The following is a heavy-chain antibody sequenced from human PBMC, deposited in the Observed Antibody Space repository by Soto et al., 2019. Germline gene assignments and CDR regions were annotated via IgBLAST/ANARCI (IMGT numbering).Heavy chain of an antibody. CDR3: AKLLS. V-gene: IGHV3-23*01. CDR1: GFTFSSYA. CDR2: ISGSGGST. J-gene: IGHJ5*02. Sequence: PGGSLRLSCGASGFTFSSYAMSWVRQAPGKGLEGGSAISGSGGSTYSADSVKGRLTIPRDKSKTTLYLQMNSLRPEDTAVYYCAKLLSWGQGTLVTVPS.